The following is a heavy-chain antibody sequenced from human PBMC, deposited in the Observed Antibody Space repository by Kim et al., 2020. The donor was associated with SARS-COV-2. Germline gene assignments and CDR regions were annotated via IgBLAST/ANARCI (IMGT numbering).Heavy chain of an antibody. CDR2: IYYSGST. D-gene: IGHD1-7*01. V-gene: IGHV4-31*03. CDR1: GGSISSGGYY. CDR3: ARDRTVTTSGLNYGMDV. Sequence: SETLSLTCTVSGGSISSGGYYWSWIRQHPGKGLEWIGYIYYSGSTYYNPSLKSRVTISVDTSKNQFSLKLSSVTAADTAVYYCARDRTVTTSGLNYGMDVWGQGTTVTVSS. J-gene: IGHJ6*02.